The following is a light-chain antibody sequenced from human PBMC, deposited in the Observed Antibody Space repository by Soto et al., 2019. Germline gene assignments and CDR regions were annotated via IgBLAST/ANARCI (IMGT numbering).Light chain of an antibody. CDR2: GAS. CDR1: QSVSSSY. Sequence: EIVLTQSPGTLSLSPGERATLSCRASQSVSSSYLAWYQQKPGQAPRLLICGASGRATGIPDRFGGSGSGTDFTLTITSLEPEDFAVYDCQQYGSSPGITFGQGTRLEIK. CDR3: QQYGSSPGIT. V-gene: IGKV3-20*01. J-gene: IGKJ5*01.